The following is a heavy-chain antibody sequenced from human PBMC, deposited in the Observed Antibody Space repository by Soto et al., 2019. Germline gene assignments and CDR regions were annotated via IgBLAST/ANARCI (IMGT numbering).Heavy chain of an antibody. V-gene: IGHV2-5*01. Sequence: QITLEESGPSLVKPTQTLTLTCTFSGSSLSTSGVGVGWLRQPPGKALEWLCLINWIDDRRYRSSLRSRLTITEDSSKNHVVLTMTNMDPLDTATYYCARSVYGDPDFWGQGILVTVSS. CDR2: INWIDDR. CDR3: ARSVYGDPDF. CDR1: GSSLSTSGVG. J-gene: IGHJ4*02. D-gene: IGHD4-17*01.